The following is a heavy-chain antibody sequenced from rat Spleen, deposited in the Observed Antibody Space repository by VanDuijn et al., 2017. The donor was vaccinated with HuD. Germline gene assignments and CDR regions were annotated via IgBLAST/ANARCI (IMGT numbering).Heavy chain of an antibody. V-gene: IGHV5-20*01. J-gene: IGHJ2*01. Sequence: EVQLVESGGGLVQPGRSLKLSCAASGFTFSNSGMAWIRQTPTKGLEWVASISYDGGSTYYRDSVKGRFTISRDNAKSSLYLQMDSLRSEDTATYYCATDGYTTDYSSFDYWGQGVMVTVSS. D-gene: IGHD1-6*01. CDR1: GFTFSNSG. CDR3: ATDGYTTDYSSFDY. CDR2: ISYDGGST.